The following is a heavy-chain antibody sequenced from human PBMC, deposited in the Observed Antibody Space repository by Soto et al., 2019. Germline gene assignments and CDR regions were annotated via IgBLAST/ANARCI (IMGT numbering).Heavy chain of an antibody. D-gene: IGHD3-3*01. J-gene: IGHJ5*02. CDR3: ARVKYDFWCGYLSRNWFDP. CDR2: MHPKSGNT. V-gene: IGHV1-8*01. CDR1: GYTFTSYD. Sequence: QVQLVQSGAEVKKPGASVKVSCKASGYTFTSYDINWVRQATGQGLEWMGWMHPKSGNTGYAQKFQGRVNLTRNTAISTAYMELSSLRSEDTAGYYCARVKYDFWCGYLSRNWFDPGGQGTQVTVSS.